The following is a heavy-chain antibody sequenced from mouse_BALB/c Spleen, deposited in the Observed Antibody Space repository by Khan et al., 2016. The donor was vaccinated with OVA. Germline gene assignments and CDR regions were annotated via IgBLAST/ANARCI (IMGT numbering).Heavy chain of an antibody. CDR1: GYTFTTYW. CDR3: TRDRIDY. CDR2: INPTPGYT. J-gene: IGHJ2*01. V-gene: IGHV1-7*01. Sequence: QVQLKQSGAELAKPGASVKMSCKASGYTFTTYWMHWVKQRPGQGLEWIGYINPTPGYTDYNEKFKDRAILSADQSSSTAYMQLSSLTSEDAAVYYCTRDRIDYWGQGTTLTVSS.